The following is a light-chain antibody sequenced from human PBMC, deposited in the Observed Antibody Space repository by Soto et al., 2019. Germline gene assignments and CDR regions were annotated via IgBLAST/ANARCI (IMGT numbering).Light chain of an antibody. Sequence: DFQMTQSPSSLSASVGDRVTITCRSSQTIRNYLNWYHQKPGKAPKLLIYAASTLQSGVPSRFSGSGSGTDFTLTIGSLQPEDFAVYYCQQSFSTPCTFGPGTKVDIK. CDR2: AAS. CDR1: QTIRNY. V-gene: IGKV1-39*01. CDR3: QQSFSTPCT. J-gene: IGKJ3*01.